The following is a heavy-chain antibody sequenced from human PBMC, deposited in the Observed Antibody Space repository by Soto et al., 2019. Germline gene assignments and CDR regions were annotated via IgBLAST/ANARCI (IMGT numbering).Heavy chain of an antibody. V-gene: IGHV4-4*07. Sequence: SEALSLTSTVTRGPISGYYWTWILQYAGGGLEWIGRIYSSGSTNYNPSLKSRVTISLDTSMNHFSLRLSSVTAADTAVYYCARGQRFSDWFDPWGQGTLVTVSS. CDR1: RGPISGYY. D-gene: IGHD3-3*01. CDR2: IYSSGST. CDR3: ARGQRFSDWFDP. J-gene: IGHJ5*02.